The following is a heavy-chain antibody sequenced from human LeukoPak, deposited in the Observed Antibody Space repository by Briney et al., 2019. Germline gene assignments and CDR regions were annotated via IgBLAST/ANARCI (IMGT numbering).Heavy chain of an antibody. CDR3: AKDRGIVPAAPT. Sequence: ASVKVSCKASGYTFTSYGISWVRQAPGQGLEWMGWISAYNGNTNYAQRLQGRVTMTTDTSTSTAYMELRSLRSDDTAVYYCAKDRGIVPAAPTWGQGTLVTVSS. V-gene: IGHV1-18*01. D-gene: IGHD2-2*01. CDR1: GYTFTSYG. J-gene: IGHJ5*02. CDR2: ISAYNGNT.